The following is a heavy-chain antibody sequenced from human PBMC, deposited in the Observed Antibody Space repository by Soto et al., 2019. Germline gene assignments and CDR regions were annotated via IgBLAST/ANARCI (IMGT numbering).Heavy chain of an antibody. V-gene: IGHV3-74*01. CDR2: IDSDGSRI. CDR3: VRGSGIVALPGELEDVKYDY. J-gene: IGHJ4*02. CDR1: GFTFSNYW. Sequence: EVQLVESGGGLVQPGESLRLSCAASGFTFSNYWMHWVRQAPGKGLVWVSRIDSDGSRITYADFVKGRFTISRDNAKNTVYLHMNSLTAEDTAVYYCVRGSGIVALPGELEDVKYDYWGQGTLVNVSS. D-gene: IGHD1-1*01.